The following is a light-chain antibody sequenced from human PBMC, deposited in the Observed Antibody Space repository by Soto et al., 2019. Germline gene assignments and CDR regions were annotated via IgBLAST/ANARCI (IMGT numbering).Light chain of an antibody. J-gene: IGKJ1*01. CDR3: QQHSHWPPWT. CDR2: GAS. V-gene: IGKV3-11*01. Sequence: EVVLTQSPATLSLSPGERATLSCRASQNVRTFLDWYQQKPGQAPRLLIYGASNRATRIPARFSGSGSGTDFTLTIISLEPEDFAAYYCQQHSHWPPWTFGQGTRVEIQ. CDR1: QNVRTF.